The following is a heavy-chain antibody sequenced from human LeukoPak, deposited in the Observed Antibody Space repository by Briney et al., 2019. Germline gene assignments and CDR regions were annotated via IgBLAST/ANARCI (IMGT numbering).Heavy chain of an antibody. J-gene: IGHJ4*02. CDR2: IIPIFGTA. V-gene: IGHV1-69*05. CDR1: GGTFSSYA. D-gene: IGHD6-13*01. Sequence: ASVKVSCKASGGTFSSYAISWVRQAPGQGLEWMGGIIPIFGTANYAQKFQGRVTITTDESTSTAYMELSSLRSEDTAVYYCARGYIVAAGALDWGQGALVTVSS. CDR3: ARGYIVAAGALD.